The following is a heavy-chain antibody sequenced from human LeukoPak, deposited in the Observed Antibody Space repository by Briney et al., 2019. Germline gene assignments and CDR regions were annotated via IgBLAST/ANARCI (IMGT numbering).Heavy chain of an antibody. D-gene: IGHD6-19*01. CDR3: AKSAYPGYSSGWYSGYFDY. CDR1: GFTFSSYA. Sequence: PGGSLRLSCAASGFTFSSYAMSWVRQAPGKGLEWVSAISGSGGSTYYADSVKGRFTISRDNSKNTLYLQMNSLRAEDTAVYYCAKSAYPGYSSGWYSGYFDYWGQGTPVTVSS. CDR2: ISGSGGST. J-gene: IGHJ4*02. V-gene: IGHV3-23*01.